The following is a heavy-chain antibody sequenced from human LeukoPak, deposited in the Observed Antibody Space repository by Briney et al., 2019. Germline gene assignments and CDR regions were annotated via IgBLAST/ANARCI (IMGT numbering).Heavy chain of an antibody. Sequence: SETLSLTCAVSGSSISSTYYWGWIRQPPGKGLEWIGSFYNSGSTYYNPPLRSRVTISVDTSKNQFSLRLRSVTAADTAVYYCARNNTRTVSRGSSRRRANAFDIWGQGTMVTVSS. CDR2: FYNSGST. D-gene: IGHD6-13*01. CDR3: ARNNTRTVSRGSSRRRANAFDI. CDR1: GSSISSTYY. J-gene: IGHJ3*02. V-gene: IGHV4-38-2*01.